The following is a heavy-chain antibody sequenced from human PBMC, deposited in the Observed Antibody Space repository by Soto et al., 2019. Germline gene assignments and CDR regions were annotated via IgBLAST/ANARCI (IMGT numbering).Heavy chain of an antibody. CDR2: ISSNGGST. CDR3: SRQSYCSYCFDY. V-gene: IGHV3-64*01. Sequence: EVQLVESGGGLVQPGGSLRLYCAASGFTFSSYAMHWVRQAPGKGLEYVSAISSNGGSTYYANSVKGRFTISRDNSKNALYLQLGRLSAEDMAVSYCSRQSYCSYCFDYWGQVTLVTVSS. J-gene: IGHJ4*02. CDR1: GFTFSSYA. D-gene: IGHD2-21*01.